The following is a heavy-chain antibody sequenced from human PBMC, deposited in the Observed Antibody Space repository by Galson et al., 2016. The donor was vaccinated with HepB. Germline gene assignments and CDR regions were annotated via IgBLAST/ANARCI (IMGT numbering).Heavy chain of an antibody. D-gene: IGHD6-25*01. Sequence: SLRLSCAGSGFTFNIYAMTWVRQAPGKGLEWVSCISGSGGNTYYADSVKGRFTISRDNSKNTLYLQMNSLRAEDTAVYYCAKDQRAVPGISGMDVWGQGNTITVSS. CDR1: GFTFNIYA. V-gene: IGHV3-23*01. J-gene: IGHJ6*02. CDR3: AKDQRAVPGISGMDV. CDR2: ISGSGGNT.